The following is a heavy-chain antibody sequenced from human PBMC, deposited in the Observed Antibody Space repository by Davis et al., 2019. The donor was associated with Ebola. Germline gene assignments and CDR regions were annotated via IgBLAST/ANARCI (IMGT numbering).Heavy chain of an antibody. J-gene: IGHJ4*02. CDR1: GGSFSGYY. D-gene: IGHD2-15*01. Sequence: PSETLSLTCAVYGGSFSGYYWSWIRQPPGKGLEWIGRIYTSGSTNYNPSLKSRVTMSVDTSKNQFSLKLSSVTAADTAVYYCARVEDVVVVSGARTFYFDSWGQGALVTVSS. CDR3: ARVEDVVVVSGARTFYFDS. CDR2: IYTSGST. V-gene: IGHV4-59*10.